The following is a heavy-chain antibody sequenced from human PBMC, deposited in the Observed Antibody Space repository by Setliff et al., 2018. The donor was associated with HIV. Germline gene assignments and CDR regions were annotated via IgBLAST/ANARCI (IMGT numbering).Heavy chain of an antibody. D-gene: IGHD3-16*01. CDR1: GGTFSRHT. CDR2: IIPNSGGA. Sequence: EASVKVSCKSSGGTFSRHTISWVRQAPGQGLEWVGWIIPNSGGANYAQNFQGRVTMTRNTSINTAYMELTRLRSDDTAGYFCARDSRMINRPAAEYFHHWGQGTLGTVSS. V-gene: IGHV1-2*02. J-gene: IGHJ1*01. CDR3: ARDSRMINRPAAEYFHH.